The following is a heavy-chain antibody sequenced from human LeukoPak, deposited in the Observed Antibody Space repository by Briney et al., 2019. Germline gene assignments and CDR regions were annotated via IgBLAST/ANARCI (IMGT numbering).Heavy chain of an antibody. CDR1: GWSLSNYY. Sequence: SETLSLTCAGYGWSLSNYYWSWIRQPPGKGLEWIGEINHSGSTKFNPSLKSRVTILVVTSRSHFSLQLNSVTAADTAVYYCARGPASGCDFAWFDPWGQGTLVTVSS. CDR2: INHSGST. CDR3: ARGPASGCDFAWFDP. J-gene: IGHJ5*02. D-gene: IGHD3-10*01. V-gene: IGHV4-34*01.